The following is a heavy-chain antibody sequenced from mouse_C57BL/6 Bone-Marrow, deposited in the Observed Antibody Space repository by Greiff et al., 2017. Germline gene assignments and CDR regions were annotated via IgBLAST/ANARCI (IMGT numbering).Heavy chain of an antibody. D-gene: IGHD2-5*01. V-gene: IGHV14-2*01. CDR1: GFNIKDYY. J-gene: IGHJ4*01. CDR2: FDPEDGET. Sequence: EVQLQQSGAELVKPGASVKLSCTASGFNIKDYYMPWVKQRPEQGLEWMGRFDPEDGETKYAPKFQGKATITADTSSNTAYLQLSSLTSEDTAVYYCARDYSKDYYAMDYWGQGTSVTVSS. CDR3: ARDYSKDYYAMDY.